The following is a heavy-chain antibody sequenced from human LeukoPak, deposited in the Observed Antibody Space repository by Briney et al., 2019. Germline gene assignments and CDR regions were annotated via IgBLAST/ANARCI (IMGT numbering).Heavy chain of an antibody. J-gene: IGHJ4*02. D-gene: IGHD3-22*01. CDR1: GFTFSLYA. CDR2: ISYDGSNK. Sequence: GGSLRLSCSASGFTFSLYAMHWVRQAPGKGLEWVAVISYDGSNKYYADSVKGRFTISRDNSKNTLYLQMNSLRAEDTAVYYCAKSTAYYYDSSGLNYWGQGTLVTVSS. CDR3: AKSTAYYYDSSGLNY. V-gene: IGHV3-30*18.